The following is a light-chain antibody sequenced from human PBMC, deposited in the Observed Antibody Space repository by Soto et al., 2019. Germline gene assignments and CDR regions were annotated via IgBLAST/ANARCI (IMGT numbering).Light chain of an antibody. J-gene: IGLJ2*01. CDR3: SSYTIYSTLLL. CDR2: EVT. V-gene: IGLV2-14*01. Sequence: QSALTQPASVSGSPGQSITISCTGTSSDIGGYKYVSWYQQHPGKAPKLIIYEVTNRPSGVSDRFSGSKSGNTASLTISGLQAEDEADYYGSSYTIYSTLLLFGGGTKVTVL. CDR1: SSDIGGYKY.